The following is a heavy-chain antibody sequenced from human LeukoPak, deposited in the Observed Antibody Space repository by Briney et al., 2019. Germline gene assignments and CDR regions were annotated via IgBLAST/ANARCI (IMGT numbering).Heavy chain of an antibody. Sequence: KPSETLSLTCTVSGGSISSYYWSWIRQPPGKGLEWIGYIYYSGSTSYNPSLKSRVTISVDTSKNQFSLKLSSVTAADTAVYYCARVVQDYDYVWGSENGYFDYWGQGTLVTVSS. V-gene: IGHV4-59*01. CDR3: ARVVQDYDYVWGSENGYFDY. CDR2: IYYSGST. CDR1: GGSISSYY. D-gene: IGHD3-16*01. J-gene: IGHJ4*02.